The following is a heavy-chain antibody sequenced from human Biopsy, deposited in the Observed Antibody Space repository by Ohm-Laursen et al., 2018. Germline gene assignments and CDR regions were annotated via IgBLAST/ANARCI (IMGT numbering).Heavy chain of an antibody. CDR3: ARHLRYNDY. CDR1: GLSFSDYH. V-gene: IGHV3-11*01. CDR2: ITTDSERI. D-gene: IGHD3-9*01. J-gene: IGHJ4*02. Sequence: SLRLSCAASGLSFSDYHMRWIRQAPGKGLEWVSSITTDSERIFYADSVRGRFTISRDNSKNTLYLQMNSLRAEDTAEYYCARHLRYNDYWGQGTLVTVSS.